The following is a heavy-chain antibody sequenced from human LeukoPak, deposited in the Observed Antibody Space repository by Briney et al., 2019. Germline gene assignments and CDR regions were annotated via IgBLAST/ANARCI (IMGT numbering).Heavy chain of an antibody. V-gene: IGHV1-2*02. Sequence: ASVKVSCTASGYTFTGYYMHWVRQAPGQGLERMGWINPKSGGTNYAQKFQGRVTMTRDTSISTAYMELSRLRSDDTAVYYCARPSTRYFDWSHLPPWFDPWGQGTLVTVSS. J-gene: IGHJ5*02. D-gene: IGHD3-9*01. CDR3: ARPSTRYFDWSHLPPWFDP. CDR2: INPKSGGT. CDR1: GYTFTGYY.